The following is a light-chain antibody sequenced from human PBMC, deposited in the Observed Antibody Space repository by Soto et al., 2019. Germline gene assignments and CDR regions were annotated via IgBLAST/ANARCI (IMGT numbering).Light chain of an antibody. Sequence: IQLTQSPSSLSASVGDRVTISCRASQGIANFLAWYQQKPGKAPKLLIYGASTLQSGVPSRFSGSGSGTDFTLTISSLQLEDFATYYCPQLNSFPIPFGPGTKVDIK. CDR2: GAS. V-gene: IGKV1-9*01. J-gene: IGKJ3*01. CDR3: PQLNSFPIP. CDR1: QGIANF.